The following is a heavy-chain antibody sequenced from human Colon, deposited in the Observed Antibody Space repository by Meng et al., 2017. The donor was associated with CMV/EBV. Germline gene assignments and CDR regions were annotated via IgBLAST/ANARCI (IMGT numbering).Heavy chain of an antibody. V-gene: IGHV2-5*02. CDR2: LYWDDDK. Sequence: LRTRGVGVGWIRQPPGKALEWLALLYWDDDKRYSPSLRSRLTITKDTSKNQVVLTMTNMDPVDTATYYCARSYYYDSSGYYYAGWFDPWGQGTLVTVSS. CDR3: ARSYYYDSSGYYYAGWFDP. J-gene: IGHJ5*02. D-gene: IGHD3-22*01. CDR1: LRTRGVG.